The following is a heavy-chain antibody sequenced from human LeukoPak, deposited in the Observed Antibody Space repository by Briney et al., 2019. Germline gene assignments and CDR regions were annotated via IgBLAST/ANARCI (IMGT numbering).Heavy chain of an antibody. V-gene: IGHV3-7*03. CDR2: IKQDGSDK. J-gene: IGHJ4*02. CDR3: ARKTVVGSYFDY. D-gene: IGHD4-23*01. CDR1: GFTFSSYW. Sequence: PGGSLRLSCAASGFTFSSYWMSWVRQAPGKGLEWVANIKQDGSDKYYVDSVKGRFTIFRDNAKNSLYLQINSLGAEDTAVYYCARKTVVGSYFDYWGQGTPVTVSS.